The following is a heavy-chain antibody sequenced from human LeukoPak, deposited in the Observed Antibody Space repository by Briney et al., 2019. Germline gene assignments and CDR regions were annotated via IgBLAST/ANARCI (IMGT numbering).Heavy chain of an antibody. CDR1: GFSSSDYD. J-gene: IGHJ4*02. CDR3: AREDGSRIAVAGSRY. D-gene: IGHD6-19*01. CDR2: IDTRSSYI. Sequence: GGSLRLSCAASGFSSSDYDMNWVRQAPGKGLEWVSSIDTRSSYIYYADSVKGRFTISRDNAKNSLLLQMNSLRDEDTAVYYCAREDGSRIAVAGSRYWGQGTLVTVSS. V-gene: IGHV3-21*01.